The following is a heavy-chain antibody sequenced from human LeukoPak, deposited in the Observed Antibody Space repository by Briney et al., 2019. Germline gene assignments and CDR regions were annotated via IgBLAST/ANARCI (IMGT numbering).Heavy chain of an antibody. Sequence: TGGSLRLSCAASGFTFSSYSMNWVRQALGKGLEWVSSISSSSSYIYYADSVKGRFTISRDNAKNSLYLQMNSLRAEDTAVYYCAGRNEYYYDSSGYTLTNWFDPWGQGTLVTVSS. CDR2: ISSSSSYI. CDR3: AGRNEYYYDSSGYTLTNWFDP. D-gene: IGHD3-22*01. J-gene: IGHJ5*02. CDR1: GFTFSSYS. V-gene: IGHV3-21*01.